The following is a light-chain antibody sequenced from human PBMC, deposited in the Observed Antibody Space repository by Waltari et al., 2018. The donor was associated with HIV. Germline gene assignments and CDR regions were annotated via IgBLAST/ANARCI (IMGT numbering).Light chain of an antibody. CDR3: VLYMGSGIWV. CDR1: SGSVSTCSY. J-gene: IGLJ3*02. CDR2: STN. V-gene: IGLV8-61*01. Sequence: QTVVTQAPSFSVSPGGTVTLTCGLSSGSVSTCSYPTWYQPTPGQATRTLIYSTNTRSSGVPDRFSGSILGNKAALTITGAQADDESDYYCVLYMGSGIWVFGGGTKLTVL.